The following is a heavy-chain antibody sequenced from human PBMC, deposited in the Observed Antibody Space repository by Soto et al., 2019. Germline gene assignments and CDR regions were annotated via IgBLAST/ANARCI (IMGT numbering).Heavy chain of an antibody. CDR1: GFTFSSYG. D-gene: IGHD5-12*01. V-gene: IGHV3-33*01. J-gene: IGHJ4*02. CDR3: AGDGGHVEMATIFDY. Sequence: QVQLVESGGGVVQPGRSLRLSCAASGFTFSSYGMHWVRQAPGKGLVWEAVIWYDGSNKYYADSVKGRFTISRDNSKNALYLQMNSLRAEDTAVYYCAGDGGHVEMATIFDYWGQGTLVTVSS. CDR2: IWYDGSNK.